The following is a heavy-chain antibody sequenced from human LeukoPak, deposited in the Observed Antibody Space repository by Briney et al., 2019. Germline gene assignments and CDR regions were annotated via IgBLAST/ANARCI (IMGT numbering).Heavy chain of an antibody. J-gene: IGHJ4*02. Sequence: SETLSLTCIVSGGSMSSTDYYWGWIRQSPGKGLEWIGSVNYSGSTHYNASLRSRVTMSVDTSKNQFSLKLTPVTAADTAVYYCARLRGDYWGQGTLVTVSS. CDR1: GGSMSSTDYY. D-gene: IGHD3-10*01. V-gene: IGHV4-39*01. CDR3: ARLRGDY. CDR2: VNYSGST.